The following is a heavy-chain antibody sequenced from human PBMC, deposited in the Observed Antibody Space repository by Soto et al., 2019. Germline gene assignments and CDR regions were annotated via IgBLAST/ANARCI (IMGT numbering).Heavy chain of an antibody. CDR1: GGSVRSGSYY. CDR2: IYYSGTASGTT. CDR3: ARHLSSYYDSSDYYYDNWFHP. Sequence: QVQLQESGPGLVKPSETLSLTCTVSGGSVRSGSYYWSWIRQPPGKGLEWIGYIYYSGTASGTTKYNPSLRSRVTISLDTSKNQFSLKLNSVTAADTAVYYCARHLSSYYDSSDYYYDNWFHPWGQGTLVTVSS. J-gene: IGHJ5*02. D-gene: IGHD3-22*01. V-gene: IGHV4-61*01.